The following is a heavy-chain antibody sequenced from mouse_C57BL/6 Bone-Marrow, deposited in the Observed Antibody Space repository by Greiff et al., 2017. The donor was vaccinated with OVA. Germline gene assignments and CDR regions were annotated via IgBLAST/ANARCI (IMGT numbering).Heavy chain of an antibody. CDR2: IYPGSGNT. J-gene: IGHJ4*01. Sequence: VQLQESGAELVRPGASVKLSCKASGYTFTDYDINWVKQRPGQGLEWIAWIYPGSGNTYYNEKFKGKATLTAEKSSSTAYMQLSSLTSEDSAVYFCTRADYYGSSSDAMDYWGRGTSVTVSS. CDR3: TRADYYGSSSDAMDY. D-gene: IGHD1-1*01. V-gene: IGHV1-76*01. CDR1: GYTFTDYD.